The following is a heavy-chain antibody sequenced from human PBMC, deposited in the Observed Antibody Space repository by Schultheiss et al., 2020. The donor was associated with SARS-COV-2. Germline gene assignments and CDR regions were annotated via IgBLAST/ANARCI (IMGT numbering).Heavy chain of an antibody. V-gene: IGHV3-21*04. CDR1: GFTFSSYS. J-gene: IGHJ4*01. CDR3: AKDLDYDFWSAYYKFDY. CDR2: ISSSSSYI. D-gene: IGHD3-3*01. Sequence: GGSLRLSCAASGFTFSSYSMNWVRQAPGKGLEWVSSISSSSSYIYYADSVKGRFTISRDNAKNTLYLQMNSLRAEDTAVYYCAKDLDYDFWSAYYKFDYWGHGTLVTVSS.